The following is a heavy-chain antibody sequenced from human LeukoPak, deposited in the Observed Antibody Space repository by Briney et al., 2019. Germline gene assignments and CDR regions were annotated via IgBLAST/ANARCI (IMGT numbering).Heavy chain of an antibody. J-gene: IGHJ4*02. V-gene: IGHV1-46*01. Sequence: ASVKVSCKASGYTFTNYFIHWVRQAPGQGLEWMGIINPSGGSTDYAQKFQGRVSMTRDTSTSTVYMELSSLGSEDTAVYYCARAAAGSDYFDCWGQGTLVTVPS. CDR3: ARAAAGSDYFDC. D-gene: IGHD6-13*01. CDR1: GYTFTNYF. CDR2: INPSGGST.